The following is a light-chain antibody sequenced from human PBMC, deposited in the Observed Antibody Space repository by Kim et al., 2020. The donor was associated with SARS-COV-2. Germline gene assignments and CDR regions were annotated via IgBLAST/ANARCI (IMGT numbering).Light chain of an antibody. CDR3: QQYGNAPDT. CDR2: GAS. Sequence: PGERATLSCRASQSVRGSYLAWYQQQKPGQAPRLLIYGASSRATGIPDRFSGSGSGTDFTLTISRREPEDFAVYYCQQYGNAPDTFSQGTRLEIK. J-gene: IGKJ5*01. CDR1: QSVRGSY. V-gene: IGKV3-20*01.